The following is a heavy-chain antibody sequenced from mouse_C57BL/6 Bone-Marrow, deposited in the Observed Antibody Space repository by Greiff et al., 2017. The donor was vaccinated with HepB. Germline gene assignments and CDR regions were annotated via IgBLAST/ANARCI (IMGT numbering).Heavy chain of an antibody. D-gene: IGHD1-1*01. CDR2: ISDGGSYT. Sequence: DVKLVESGGGLVKPGGSLKLSCAASGFTFSSYAMSWVRQTPEKRLEWVATISDGGSYTYYPDNVKGRFTISRDNAKNNLYLQMSHLKSEDTAMYYCARRRYYGSSCAMDYWGQGTSVTVSS. CDR1: GFTFSSYA. J-gene: IGHJ4*01. V-gene: IGHV5-4*03. CDR3: ARRRYYGSSCAMDY.